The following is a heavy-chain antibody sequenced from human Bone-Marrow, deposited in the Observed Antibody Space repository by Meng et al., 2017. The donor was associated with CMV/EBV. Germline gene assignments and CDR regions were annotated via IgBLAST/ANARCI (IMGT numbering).Heavy chain of an antibody. D-gene: IGHD2-8*02. CDR2: ISNVDGYT. Sequence: GESLKISCAASGFSFSTYGMNWVRQAPGKGLELVASISNVDGYTYHTASVKGRFTISRDNSKYTLHLQMNSLRDEDTALYFCAKGREGHCTDTICQPFDHWGQGALVTGSS. V-gene: IGHV3-23*01. CDR1: GFSFSTYG. J-gene: IGHJ4*02. CDR3: AKGREGHCTDTICQPFDH.